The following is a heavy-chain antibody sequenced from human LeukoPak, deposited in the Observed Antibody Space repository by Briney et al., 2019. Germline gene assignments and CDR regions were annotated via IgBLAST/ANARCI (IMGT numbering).Heavy chain of an antibody. CDR2: IWYDGSNK. Sequence: PGRSLRLSCAAPGLTFSSYGMHWVRQAPGKGLEWVAVIWYDGSNKYYADSVKGRFTISRDNSKNTLYLQMNSLRAEDTAVYYFAKDAGGIPGGYFDYWGQGTLVTVSS. J-gene: IGHJ4*02. V-gene: IGHV3-33*06. D-gene: IGHD3-16*01. CDR1: GLTFSSYG. CDR3: AKDAGGIPGGYFDY.